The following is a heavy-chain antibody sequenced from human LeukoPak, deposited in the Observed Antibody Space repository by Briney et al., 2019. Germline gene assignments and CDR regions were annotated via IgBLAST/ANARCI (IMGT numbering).Heavy chain of an antibody. J-gene: IGHJ4*02. CDR1: GFTFSSYE. CDR2: ISSSGSTI. D-gene: IGHD3-22*01. Sequence: GGSLRLSCAASGFTFSSYEMNWVRQAPGKGLEWVSYISSSGSTIYYADSVKGRFTISRDNAKNSLYLQMNSLRAEDTAVYYCARGPTMIVVAMQGPADYWGQGTLVTVSS. CDR3: ARGPTMIVVAMQGPADY. V-gene: IGHV3-48*03.